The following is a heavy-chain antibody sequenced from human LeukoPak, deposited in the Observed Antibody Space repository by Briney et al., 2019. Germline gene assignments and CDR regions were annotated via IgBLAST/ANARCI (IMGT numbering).Heavy chain of an antibody. CDR3: AREGSSGYYLPTKYFQH. V-gene: IGHV3-48*01. J-gene: IGHJ1*01. CDR2: ISHMGDTT. CDR1: GFTLHFYS. Sequence: GGFLRLSCAASGFTLHFYSLNWVRQAPGKGLEWISFISHMGDTTYYADSVKGRFTISRDNSKNTLYLQMNSLRAEDTAVYYCAREGSSGYYLPTKYFQHWGQGTLVTVSS. D-gene: IGHD3-22*01.